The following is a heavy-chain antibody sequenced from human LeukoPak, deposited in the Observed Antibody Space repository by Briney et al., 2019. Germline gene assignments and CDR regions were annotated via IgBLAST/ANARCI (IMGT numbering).Heavy chain of an antibody. CDR3: ARSLERDYHGSNYYMNNWFDR. D-gene: IGHD3-10*01. CDR2: IWYDGSNK. CDR1: GFTFSNYG. Sequence: TGGSLRLSCAPSGFTFSNYGMHWVRQAPGKGLEWVAVIWYDGSNKYYADSVKGRFTISRDNSKNTLYLQMNSLRAENTAVYYCARSLERDYHGSNYYMNNWFDRCSQGTLVTVSS. J-gene: IGHJ5*02. V-gene: IGHV3-33*01.